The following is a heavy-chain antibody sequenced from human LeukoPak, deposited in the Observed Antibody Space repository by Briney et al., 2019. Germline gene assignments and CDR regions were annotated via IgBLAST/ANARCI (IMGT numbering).Heavy chain of an antibody. CDR3: VKDRSGTYYFDD. V-gene: IGHV3-30*18. J-gene: IGHJ4*02. CDR2: ISYDGSNK. Sequence: GGSLRLSCAASGFTFSSYGMHWVRQAPGKGLEWVAVISYDGSNKYYADSVKGRFTISRDNSKNTLYLQMNSLRAEDTAVYYCVKDRSGTYYFDDWGQGTLVTVSS. CDR1: GFTFSSYG. D-gene: IGHD1-26*01.